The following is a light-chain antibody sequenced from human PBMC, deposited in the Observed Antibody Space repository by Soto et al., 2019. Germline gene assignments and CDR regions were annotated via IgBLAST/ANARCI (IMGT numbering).Light chain of an antibody. CDR1: ETVRSN. V-gene: IGKV3-11*01. Sequence: VMTQSPDTLSVSPGERATLSCRASETVRSNLAWYQQKPGQAPRLLIYAASTRATGIPARFSGSGSGTDFTLTISSLEPEDFAVYYCQQRSNWPLITFGQGTRLEIK. J-gene: IGKJ5*01. CDR2: AAS. CDR3: QQRSNWPLIT.